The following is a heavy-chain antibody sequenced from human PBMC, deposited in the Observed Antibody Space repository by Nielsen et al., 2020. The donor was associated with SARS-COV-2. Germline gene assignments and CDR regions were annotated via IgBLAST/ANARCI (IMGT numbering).Heavy chain of an antibody. CDR3: ARVVGFSQRGRHYYYYYGMDV. CDR1: GGSISSYY. CDR2: IYTSGST. D-gene: IGHD3-10*01. Sequence: SETLSLTCTVSGGSISSYYWSWIRQPAGKGLEWIGRIYTSGSTNYNPSLKSRVTISVDTSKNQFSLKLSSVTAADTAVYYCARVVGFSQRGRHYYYYYGMDVWGQGTTVTVSS. V-gene: IGHV4-4*07. J-gene: IGHJ6*02.